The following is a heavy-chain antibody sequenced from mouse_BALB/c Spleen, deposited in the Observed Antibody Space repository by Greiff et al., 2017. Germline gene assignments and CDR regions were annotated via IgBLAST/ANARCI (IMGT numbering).Heavy chain of an antibody. V-gene: IGHV5-6-5*01. CDR2: ISSGGST. Sequence: EVKLMESGGGLVKPGGSLKLSCAASGFTFSSYAMSWVRQTPEKRLEWVASISSGGSTYYPDSVKGRFTISRDNARNILYLQMSSLRSEDTAMYYCAKGAQWDYAMDYWGQGTSVTVSS. CDR1: GFTFSSYA. CDR3: AKGAQWDYAMDY. J-gene: IGHJ4*01.